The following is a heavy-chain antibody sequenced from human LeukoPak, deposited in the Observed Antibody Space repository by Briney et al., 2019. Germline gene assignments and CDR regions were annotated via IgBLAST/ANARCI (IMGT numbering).Heavy chain of an antibody. V-gene: IGHV1-8*02. CDR3: ASIPEDY. Sequence: ASVTVSCKASGYTFTSYGISWVRQAPGQGLEWMGWMNPNSGNTGYAQKFQGRVTMTRNTSISTAYMELSSLRSEDTAVYYCASIPEDYWGQGTLVTVSS. J-gene: IGHJ4*02. CDR2: MNPNSGNT. CDR1: GYTFTSYG.